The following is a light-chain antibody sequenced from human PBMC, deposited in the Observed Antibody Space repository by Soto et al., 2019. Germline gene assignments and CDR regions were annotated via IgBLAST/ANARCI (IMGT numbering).Light chain of an antibody. CDR2: SNS. CDR1: SSNIGSNS. J-gene: IGLJ1*01. CDR3: GVWDDSVNVRYL. Sequence: QSVLTQPPSASGTPGQRVTISCSGSSSNIGSNSVNWYQQVPGTAPKILIYSNSQRPLGVPDRFSGSKSGTSASLAISGLQSEDEADYYCGVWDDSVNVRYLFGTGTKLTVL. V-gene: IGLV1-44*01.